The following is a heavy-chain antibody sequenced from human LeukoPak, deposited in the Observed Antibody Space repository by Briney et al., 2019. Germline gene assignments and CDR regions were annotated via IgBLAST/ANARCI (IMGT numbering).Heavy chain of an antibody. CDR1: GYTFTGYY. CDR2: INPNSGGT. D-gene: IGHD3-10*01. CDR3: ASLWFWELLNDFDY. J-gene: IGHJ4*02. V-gene: IGHV1-2*02. Sequence: ASVKVSCKASGYTFTGYYMHWVRQAPGQGLEGMGWINPNSGGTNYAQTFQGRVTMTRDTSISTAYMALSRRRSDGTAVYYCASLWFWELLNDFDYWGQGTLVTVSS.